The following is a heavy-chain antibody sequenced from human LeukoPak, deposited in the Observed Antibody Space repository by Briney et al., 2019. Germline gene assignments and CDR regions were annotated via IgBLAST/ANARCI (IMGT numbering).Heavy chain of an antibody. CDR1: GGTFSSYA. CDR2: IIPIFGTA. V-gene: IGHV1-69*13. CDR3: ASVYKYGMDV. Sequence: SVKVSCKASGGTFSSYAISWVRQAPGQGLEWMGGIIPIFGTANYAQKFQGRVTITADESTSTAYMELSSLRSEDTAAYYCASVYKYGMDVWGQGTTVIVSS. J-gene: IGHJ6*02.